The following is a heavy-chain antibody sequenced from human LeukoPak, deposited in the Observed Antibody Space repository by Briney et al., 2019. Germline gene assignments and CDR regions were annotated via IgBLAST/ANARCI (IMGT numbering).Heavy chain of an antibody. CDR1: GFTFSSSW. CDR3: TRDRAYKTFDY. J-gene: IGHJ4*02. D-gene: IGHD3-16*01. Sequence: GGSLRLSCAASGFTFSSSWMTWVRQAPGKGLEWVAVIRPDGSEAAYVDSVIGRFTISRDTAKNSRFLQMISLRVEDTAVYYCTRDRAYKTFDYWGQGALVTVSS. V-gene: IGHV3-7*04. CDR2: IRPDGSEA.